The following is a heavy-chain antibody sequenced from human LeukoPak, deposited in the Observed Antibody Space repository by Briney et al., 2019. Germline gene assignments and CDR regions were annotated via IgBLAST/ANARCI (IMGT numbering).Heavy chain of an antibody. CDR1: GGSISSGDYY. D-gene: IGHD3-9*01. CDR3: AREPVQFDWSDY. Sequence: SETLSLTCTVSGGSISSGDYYWSWIRQPPGKGLEWIGYIYYSGSTYYNPSLKSRVTISVDTSKNQFSLKLSSVTAADTAVYYYAREPVQFDWSDYWGQGTLVTVSS. V-gene: IGHV4-30-4*01. J-gene: IGHJ4*02. CDR2: IYYSGST.